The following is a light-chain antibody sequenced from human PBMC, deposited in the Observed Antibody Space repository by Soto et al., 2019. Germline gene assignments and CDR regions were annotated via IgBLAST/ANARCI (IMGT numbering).Light chain of an antibody. V-gene: IGLV1-47*02. CDR1: RSNIGSNY. J-gene: IGLJ3*02. CDR2: SNN. Sequence: QAVVTQPPSASGTPGQRVTISCSGSRSNIGSNYVYWYQQLPGTAPKLLIYSNNQRPSGVPDRFSGSKSGTSASLAISGLRSEDEADYYCAAWDDSLSGWVFGGGTQLTVL. CDR3: AAWDDSLSGWV.